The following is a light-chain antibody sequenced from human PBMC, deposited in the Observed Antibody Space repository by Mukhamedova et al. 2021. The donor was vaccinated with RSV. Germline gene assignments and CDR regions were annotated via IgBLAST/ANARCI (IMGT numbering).Light chain of an antibody. J-gene: IGKJ2*03. CDR2: FAS. V-gene: IGKV1-39*01. Sequence: WYQRRVHGRAPKLLIYFASTLQSDIPSRFSGSGSGTDFILTINNLQHEDFATYFCQQSSATPRSFGQGTKLQIK. CDR3: QQSSATPRS.